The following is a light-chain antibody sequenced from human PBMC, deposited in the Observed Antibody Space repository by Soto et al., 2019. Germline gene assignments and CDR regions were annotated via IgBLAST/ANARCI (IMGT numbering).Light chain of an antibody. CDR3: VLSKQRPHS. CDR1: HSLLHITGETF. J-gene: IGKJ5*01. V-gene: IGKV2-29*01. Sequence: DVLMTQPPHSLSVAPGQPASISCKSSHSLLHITGETFLFWYLQKPGQSPQLLIYEVSTRVSGVPDRFSGSGSGTDFTLEISLVETGDVGIYYRVLSKQRPHSLGQGTLLEVK. CDR2: EVS.